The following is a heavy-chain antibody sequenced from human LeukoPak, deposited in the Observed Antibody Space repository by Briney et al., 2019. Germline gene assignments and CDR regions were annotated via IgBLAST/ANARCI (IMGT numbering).Heavy chain of an antibody. D-gene: IGHD6-13*01. CDR2: IYYSGST. CDR3: ARDLYSSRTNDAFVI. Sequence: PSETLSLTCTVSGASIDSSSYYWGWIRQSPGKGLEWIGSIYYSGSTYYNPHLKSRVTMSVDTSKNQFSLKLSSVTAADTAVYYCARDLYSSRTNDAFVIWGQGTMVTVSS. V-gene: IGHV4-39*07. CDR1: GASIDSSSYY. J-gene: IGHJ3*02.